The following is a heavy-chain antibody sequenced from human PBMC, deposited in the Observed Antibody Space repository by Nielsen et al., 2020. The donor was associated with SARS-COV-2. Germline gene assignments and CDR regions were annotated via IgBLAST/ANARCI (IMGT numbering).Heavy chain of an antibody. V-gene: IGHV1-69*13. CDR2: IIPIFGTA. CDR1: GGTFSSYA. D-gene: IGHD1-26*01. Sequence: SVKVSCKASGGTFSSYAISWVRQAPGQGLEWMGGIIPIFGTANYAQKFQGRVTITADESTSTAYMELSSLRPEDTAVYYCARSPLGGSYFYFDYWGQGTLVTVSS. J-gene: IGHJ4*02. CDR3: ARSPLGGSYFYFDY.